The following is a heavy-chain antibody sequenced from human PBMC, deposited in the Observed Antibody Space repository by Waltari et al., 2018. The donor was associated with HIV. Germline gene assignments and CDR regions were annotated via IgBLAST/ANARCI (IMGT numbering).Heavy chain of an antibody. CDR3: ARGGGTYSDY. J-gene: IGHJ4*01. CDR2: VSDGVSTK. V-gene: IGHV3-11*01. D-gene: IGHD1-26*01. CDR1: GFTFSYYY. Sequence: QVQLVESGGDLVKPGGSLRLSCAASGFTFSYYYMSWIGQAPGKGLEWVSFVSDGVSTKYYADSVKGRFTISRDNAKKSLYLQMNRLRAEDTALYYCARGGGTYSDYWGQGTLVTVSS.